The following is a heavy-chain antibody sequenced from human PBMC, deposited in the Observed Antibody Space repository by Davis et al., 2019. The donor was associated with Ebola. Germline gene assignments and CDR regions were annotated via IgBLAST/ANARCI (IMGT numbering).Heavy chain of an antibody. Sequence: SETLSLTCAVSGGSISSGCYSWSWLRQRPGKGLEWIGYIYHSGSTYYNPSPKSRVTISVDRSKNQFPLKLSSVTAADTAVYYCARQKTAGRIYDYWGQGTLVTVSS. J-gene: IGHJ4*02. CDR3: ARQKTAGRIYDY. V-gene: IGHV4-30-2*01. CDR1: GGSISSGCYS. D-gene: IGHD6-19*01. CDR2: IYHSGST.